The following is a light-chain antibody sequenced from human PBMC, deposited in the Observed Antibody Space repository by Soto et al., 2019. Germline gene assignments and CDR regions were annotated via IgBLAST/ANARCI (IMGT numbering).Light chain of an antibody. Sequence: DIQMTQYPSTLSASVGERVTISCRASQSVNNWLAWYQRKPGKAPNLLIHDASTLESGIPSRFSGSGSGTEFTLTISSLQPDDFATYYCQQYNSYWTFGQGTKVEIK. J-gene: IGKJ1*01. CDR3: QQYNSYWT. V-gene: IGKV1-5*01. CDR2: DAS. CDR1: QSVNNW.